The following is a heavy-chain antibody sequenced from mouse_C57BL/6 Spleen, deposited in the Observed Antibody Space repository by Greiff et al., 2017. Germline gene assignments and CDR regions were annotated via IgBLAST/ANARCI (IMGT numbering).Heavy chain of an antibody. V-gene: IGHV3-6*01. CDR1: GYSIPSGYY. CDR2: IRYDGSN. Sequence: EVKLQESGPGLVKPSQSLSLTCSVTGYSIPSGYYWNWIRQFPGNKLEWMGYIRYDGSNNTNPSLKNPISITRDTSKKQCFLKFNSVTTEDTATYYCARGLDWYFEVGGTGTTVTVSS. D-gene: IGHD3-3*01. CDR3: ARGLDWYFEV. J-gene: IGHJ1*03.